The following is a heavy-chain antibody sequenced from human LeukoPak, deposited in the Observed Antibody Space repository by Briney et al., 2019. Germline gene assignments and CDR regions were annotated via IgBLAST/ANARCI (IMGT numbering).Heavy chain of an antibody. CDR3: ATWVGDSSGYVYYYYMDV. CDR2: FDPEDGET. V-gene: IGHV1-24*01. CDR1: GYTLTELS. D-gene: IGHD3-22*01. Sequence: ASVNVSCTVSGYTLTELSMNWVRQAPGKGLEWMGGFDPEDGETIYAQKFQGRVTMTEDTSTDTAYMELSSLRSADTAVYYCATWVGDSSGYVYYYYMDVWGKGTTVTVSS. J-gene: IGHJ6*03.